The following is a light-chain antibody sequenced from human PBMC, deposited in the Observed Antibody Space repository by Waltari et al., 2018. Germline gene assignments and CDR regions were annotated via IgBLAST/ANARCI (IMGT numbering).Light chain of an antibody. V-gene: IGLV2-14*03. Sequence: QSALTQPASVSGSPGQSITISCTGTSSDVGGYNYVSWSQQHPGKAPKLMIFGVSNRPSGVSNRFSCSKSGNTASLTISGLQAEDEADYYCSSYIGSSTLELFGGGTSLTVL. J-gene: IGLJ2*01. CDR3: SSYIGSSTLEL. CDR1: SSDVGGYNY. CDR2: GVS.